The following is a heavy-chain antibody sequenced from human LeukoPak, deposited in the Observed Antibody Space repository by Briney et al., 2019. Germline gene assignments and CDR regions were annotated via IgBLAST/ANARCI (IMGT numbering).Heavy chain of an antibody. CDR2: INHSGST. CDR3: ARAPRGRDWFDP. CDR1: GGSFSGYY. V-gene: IGHV4-34*01. J-gene: IGHJ5*02. Sequence: SETLSLTCAVYGGSFSGYYWSWIRQPPGKGLEWIGEINHSGSTNYNPSLKSRVTISVDTSKNQFSLKLSSVTAADTAVYYCARAPRGRDWFDPWGQGTLVTVSS.